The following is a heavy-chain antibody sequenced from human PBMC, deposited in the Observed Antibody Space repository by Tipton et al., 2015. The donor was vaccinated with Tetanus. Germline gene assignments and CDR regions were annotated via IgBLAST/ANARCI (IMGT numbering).Heavy chain of an antibody. J-gene: IGHJ5*02. V-gene: IGHV4-4*07. CDR3: ARDGWGLTNWFDP. CDR1: GGSISSYY. Sequence: LRLSCTVSGGSISSYYWSWIRQPAGKGLEWIGRIYTSGSTNYNPSLKSRVTISVDTSKNQFSLKLSSVTAADTAVYYCARDGWGLTNWFDPWGQGTLVTVSS. D-gene: IGHD7-27*01. CDR2: IYTSGST.